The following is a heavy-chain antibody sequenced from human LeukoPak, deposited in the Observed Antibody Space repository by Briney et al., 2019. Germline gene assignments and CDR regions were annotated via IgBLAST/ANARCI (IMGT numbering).Heavy chain of an antibody. Sequence: SETLSLTCTVSGGSISSYYWSWIRQPPGKGLEWIGYIYYSGSTNYNPSLKSRVTISVDTSKNQFSLKLSSVTAADTAVYYCARTPGIAVAWYYFDYWGQGTPVTVSS. CDR3: ARTPGIAVAWYYFDY. D-gene: IGHD6-19*01. J-gene: IGHJ4*02. CDR1: GGSISSYY. V-gene: IGHV4-59*08. CDR2: IYYSGST.